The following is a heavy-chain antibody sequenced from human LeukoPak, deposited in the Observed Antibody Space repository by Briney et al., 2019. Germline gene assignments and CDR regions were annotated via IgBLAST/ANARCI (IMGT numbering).Heavy chain of an antibody. CDR3: ARDRESNWYPYLDS. Sequence: PGGSLRLSCAPSGFSFSNYLMIWVRQTPGKGLEWVANIKEDGRGKWYVDSVRGRFTISRDNAKNSLYLQMDSLRVEDTAVYYCARDRESNWYPYLDSWGQGTPVTVSS. CDR1: GFSFSNYL. V-gene: IGHV3-7*01. CDR2: IKEDGRGK. D-gene: IGHD6-13*01. J-gene: IGHJ4*02.